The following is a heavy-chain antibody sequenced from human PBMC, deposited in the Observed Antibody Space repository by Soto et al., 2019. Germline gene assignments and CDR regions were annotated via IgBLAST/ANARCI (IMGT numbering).Heavy chain of an antibody. Sequence: EVQLVQSGAEVKKPGESLRISCKGSGYSFTSYWISWVRQMPGKGLEWMGRIDPSDSYTNYSPSFQGHVTISADKSISTAYLQWSSLKASDTAMYYCAKEGMSTYTLWFGDSTQFFDYWGQGTLVTVSS. V-gene: IGHV5-10-1*03. CDR2: IDPSDSYT. J-gene: IGHJ4*02. CDR3: AKEGMSTYTLWFGDSTQFFDY. D-gene: IGHD3-10*01. CDR1: GYSFTSYW.